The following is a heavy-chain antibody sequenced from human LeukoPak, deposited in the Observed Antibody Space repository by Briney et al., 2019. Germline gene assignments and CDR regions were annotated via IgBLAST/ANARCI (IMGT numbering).Heavy chain of an antibody. V-gene: IGHV1-18*01. CDR1: GYTFTSYG. D-gene: IGHD3-3*01. Sequence: GASVKVSCKASGYTFTSYGISWVRQAPGQGLEWMGWISAYNGNTNYAQKLQGRVTMTTDTSTSTAYMELSRLRSDDTAVYYCARDEGIIRFLEWLPRDYFDYWGQGTLVTVSS. J-gene: IGHJ4*02. CDR2: ISAYNGNT. CDR3: ARDEGIIRFLEWLPRDYFDY.